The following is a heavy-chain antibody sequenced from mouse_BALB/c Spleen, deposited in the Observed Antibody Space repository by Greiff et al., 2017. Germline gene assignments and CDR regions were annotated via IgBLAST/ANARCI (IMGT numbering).Heavy chain of an antibody. Sequence: EVQGVESGGGLVQPGGSRKLSCAASGFTFSSFGMHWVRQAPEKGLEWVAYISSGSSTIYYADTVKGRFTISRDNPKNTLFLQMTSLRSEDTAMYYCARSFYYGYDGFAYWGQGTLVTVSA. V-gene: IGHV5-17*02. D-gene: IGHD2-2*01. CDR3: ARSFYYGYDGFAY. CDR2: ISSGSSTI. J-gene: IGHJ3*01. CDR1: GFTFSSFG.